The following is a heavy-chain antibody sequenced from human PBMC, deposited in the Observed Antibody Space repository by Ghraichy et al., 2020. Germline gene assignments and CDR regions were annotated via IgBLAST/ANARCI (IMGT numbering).Heavy chain of an antibody. V-gene: IGHV3-73*01. Sequence: GSLRLSCAASGFTFSGSAMHWVRQASGKGLEWVGRIRSKANSYATAYAESVKGRFTISRDDSKNTAYLQMNSLKTEDTAVYYCTTRSAGTTTFDYYGMDVWGQGTTVTVSS. D-gene: IGHD1-7*01. CDR2: IRSKANSYAT. CDR3: TTRSAGTTTFDYYGMDV. CDR1: GFTFSGSA. J-gene: IGHJ6*02.